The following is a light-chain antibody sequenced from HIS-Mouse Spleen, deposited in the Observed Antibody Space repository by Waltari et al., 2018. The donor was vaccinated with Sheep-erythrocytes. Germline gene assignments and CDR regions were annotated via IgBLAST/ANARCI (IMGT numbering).Light chain of an antibody. CDR3: CSYAGSYNHV. V-gene: IGLV2-11*01. CDR2: DVS. J-gene: IGLJ1*01. CDR1: SSDVGAYNY. Sequence: QSALTQPRSVSGSPGQSVTISCTGTSSDVGAYNYVSWYQQHPGKAPKLMIYDVSKRPSGVPDRFSGSKSGNTASLTISGLQAEDEADYYCCSYAGSYNHVFATRTKVTVL.